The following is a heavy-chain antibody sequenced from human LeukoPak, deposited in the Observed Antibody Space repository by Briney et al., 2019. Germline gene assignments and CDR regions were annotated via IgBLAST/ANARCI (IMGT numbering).Heavy chain of an antibody. J-gene: IGHJ3*02. V-gene: IGHV3-30*18. CDR3: AKDLPPKWELPFDAFDI. CDR2: ISYDGRNE. Sequence: GGSLGLSCAASGFNFSSYGMHWVRQAPGKGLEWVAVISYDGRNEYYADSLKGRFTISRDNSKNTLYLQMNSLRAEDTAVYYCAKDLPPKWELPFDAFDIWGQGTMVTVSS. D-gene: IGHD1-26*01. CDR1: GFNFSSYG.